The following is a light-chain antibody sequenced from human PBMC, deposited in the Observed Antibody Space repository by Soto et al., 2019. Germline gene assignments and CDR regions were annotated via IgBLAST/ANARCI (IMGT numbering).Light chain of an antibody. V-gene: IGLV2-14*01. CDR2: EVS. Sequence: QSALTQPASVSGSPGQSITISCTGTSSDVGGYNYVSWFQQDPGEAPKLMIYEVSNRPSGVSNRFSGSKSGNTASLTISGLQAEDEAYYYCSSYTSSSTYVFGTGTKLTVL. J-gene: IGLJ1*01. CDR3: SSYTSSSTYV. CDR1: SSDVGGYNY.